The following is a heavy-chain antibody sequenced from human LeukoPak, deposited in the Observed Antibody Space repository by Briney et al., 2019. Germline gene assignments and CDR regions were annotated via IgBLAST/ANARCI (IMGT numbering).Heavy chain of an antibody. J-gene: IGHJ5*02. CDR3: AREVGSLNWFDP. CDR2: IIPILGIA. CDR1: GGTFSSYA. V-gene: IGHV1-69*04. D-gene: IGHD6-13*01. Sequence: GASVKVSCKASGGTFSSYAISWVRQAPGQGLEWMGRIIPILGIANYAQKFQGRVTITADKSTSTAYMELSSLRSEDTAVYYCAREVGSLNWFDPWGQGTLVTVSS.